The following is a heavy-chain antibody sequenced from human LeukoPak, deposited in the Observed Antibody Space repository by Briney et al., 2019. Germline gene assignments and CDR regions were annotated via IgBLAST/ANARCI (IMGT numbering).Heavy chain of an antibody. CDR1: GGIFSNYA. V-gene: IGHV1-69*01. J-gene: IGHJ3*02. D-gene: IGHD3-9*01. Sequence: SVKVSCKASGGIFSNYAISWVRQAPGQGLEWMGGIIPIFGTVNYAQNFQGRVTITADESTSTAYMELSSLRSEDTAVYYCARDHDILTGYYNAFDIWGQGTMVTVSS. CDR3: ARDHDILTGYYNAFDI. CDR2: IIPIFGTV.